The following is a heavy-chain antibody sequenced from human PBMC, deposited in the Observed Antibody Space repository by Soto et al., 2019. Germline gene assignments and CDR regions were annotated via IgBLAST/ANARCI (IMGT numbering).Heavy chain of an antibody. Sequence: QLQLQESGPGLVKPSETLSLTCIVSGGSISSSGYYWGWIRQSPGKGLEWIGSLYYTGRTYYNPSLNSRVTISVDTSKNQFSLKLSSVTAADTAVYYCARGGILWSPGYWGHGTLVTVSS. CDR3: ARGGILWSPGY. J-gene: IGHJ4*01. CDR1: GGSISSSGYY. D-gene: IGHD6-13*01. V-gene: IGHV4-39*01. CDR2: LYYTGRT.